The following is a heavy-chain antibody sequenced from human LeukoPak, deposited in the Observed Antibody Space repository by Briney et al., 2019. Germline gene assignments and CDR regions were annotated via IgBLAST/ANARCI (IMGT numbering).Heavy chain of an antibody. CDR3: TRDQTPYY. CDR1: GFTFGDYA. CDR2: IRSKTYGGTP. V-gene: IGHV3-49*04. Sequence: PGGSLRLSCTASGFTFGDYALTWVRQAPGKGLEWVGFIRSKTYGGTPEYAASVQGRFTISRDDSKVIAYLQMNSLKTEDTAVYYCTRDQTPYYWGQGTLVTVSS. J-gene: IGHJ4*02.